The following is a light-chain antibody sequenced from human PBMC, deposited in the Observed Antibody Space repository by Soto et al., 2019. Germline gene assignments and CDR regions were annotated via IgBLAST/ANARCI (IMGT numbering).Light chain of an antibody. CDR1: SSDVGGYDF. CDR3: TSYAGRNNVV. V-gene: IGLV2-8*01. Sequence: HSVLTQPPSASGYPGQSVTISCTGTSSDVGGYDFVSWYQQHPGKAPKLMIFEVNKRPSGVPDRFSGSKSGNTASLTVSGLQAEDEADYYCTSYAGRNNVVFGGGTKLTVL. CDR2: EVN. J-gene: IGLJ2*01.